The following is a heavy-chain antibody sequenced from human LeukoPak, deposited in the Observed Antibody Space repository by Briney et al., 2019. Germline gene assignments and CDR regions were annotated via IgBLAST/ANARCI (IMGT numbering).Heavy chain of an antibody. CDR2: IYYSGSP. V-gene: IGHV4-59*01. J-gene: IGHJ4*02. D-gene: IGHD3-16*02. CDR3: ARVVRLGELSFDLFDY. Sequence: SETLSLTCTVSGGSISSYYWSWIRQPPGKGLEWIGYIYYSGSPNYNPSLKSRVTISVDTSKNQFSLKLSSVTAADTAVYYCARVVRLGELSFDLFDYWGQGTLVTVSS. CDR1: GGSISSYY.